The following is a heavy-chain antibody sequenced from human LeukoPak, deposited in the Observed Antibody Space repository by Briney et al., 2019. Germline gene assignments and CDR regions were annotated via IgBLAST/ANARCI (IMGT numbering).Heavy chain of an antibody. CDR3: ARDLDSGSSGSSNWFDP. Sequence: SSETLSLTCTVYGGSISGYYLSWIRQPPGKGLEWIGYIYYIGSTNYNPSLKSRVTMSVGTSKNQFSLKLSSVPAADTAVYYCARDLDSGSSGSSNWFDPWGQGTLVTVSS. CDR1: GGSISGYY. J-gene: IGHJ5*02. D-gene: IGHD3-22*01. V-gene: IGHV4-59*01. CDR2: IYYIGST.